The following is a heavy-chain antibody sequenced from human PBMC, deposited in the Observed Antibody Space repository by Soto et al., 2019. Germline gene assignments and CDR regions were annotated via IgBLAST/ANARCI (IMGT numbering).Heavy chain of an antibody. J-gene: IGHJ4*02. V-gene: IGHV1-69*12. CDR2: IIPVYHTA. Sequence: QVQLVQSGTEVRKPGSSVKVSYKASGGTCNSYGVSWVRQAPGQGLEWMGGIIPVYHTAKYEQKFQGRMTITADESTSTAYMELRSLTSEDTAVYYCARGRIAAAGSVDYWGQGTLVTVSS. CDR3: ARGRIAAAGSVDY. D-gene: IGHD6-13*01. CDR1: GGTCNSYG.